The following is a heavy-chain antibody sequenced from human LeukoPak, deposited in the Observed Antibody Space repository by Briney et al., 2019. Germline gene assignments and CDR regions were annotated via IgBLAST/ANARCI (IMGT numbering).Heavy chain of an antibody. D-gene: IGHD4-17*01. Sequence: GSLRLPCAASGFTFSSYWMHWVRQVPGKGLVWVARINTYGTSTTYGDSVEGRFTISRDNAKNTLYLEMNSLRDDDTAVYYCARGSTTVTTKDWFDPWGQGTQVTVSS. J-gene: IGHJ5*02. V-gene: IGHV3-74*03. CDR2: INTYGTST. CDR1: GFTFSSYW. CDR3: ARGSTTVTTKDWFDP.